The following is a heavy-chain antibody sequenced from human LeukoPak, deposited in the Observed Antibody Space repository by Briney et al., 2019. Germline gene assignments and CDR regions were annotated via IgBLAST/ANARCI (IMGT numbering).Heavy chain of an antibody. J-gene: IGHJ6*02. Sequence: SETLSLTCTVSGGSISSYYWSWIRQPPGKGLEWIGYIYYSGSTNYNPSLKSRVTISVDTSKNQFSLKLSSVTAADTAVYYCVPKGYYGMDVWGQGTTVTVSS. CDR2: IYYSGST. CDR1: GGSISSYY. CDR3: VPKGYYGMDV. V-gene: IGHV4-59*08.